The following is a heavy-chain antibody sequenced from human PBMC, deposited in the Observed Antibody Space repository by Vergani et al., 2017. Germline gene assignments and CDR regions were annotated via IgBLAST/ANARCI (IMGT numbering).Heavy chain of an antibody. CDR3: ARDRGIAVAGTCDY. D-gene: IGHD6-19*01. CDR1: GGTFSSYA. CDR2: IIPILGIA. V-gene: IGHV1-69*09. Sequence: QVQLVQSGAEVKKPGSSVKVSCKASGGTFSSYAISWVRQAPGQGLEWMGRIIPILGIANYAQKFQGRVTITADESTSTAYMELSSLRSEDTAVYYCARDRGIAVAGTCDYWGQGTLVTVSS. J-gene: IGHJ4*02.